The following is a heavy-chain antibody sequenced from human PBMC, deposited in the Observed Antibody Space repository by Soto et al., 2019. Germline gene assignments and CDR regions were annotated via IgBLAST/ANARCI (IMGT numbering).Heavy chain of an antibody. CDR1: GFTFSSYG. D-gene: IGHD6-6*01. J-gene: IGHJ6*02. V-gene: IGHV3-33*01. CDR3: ARDLIAARPSYYYGMDV. Sequence: GGSLRLSCAASGFTFSSYGMHWVRQAPGKGLEWVAVIWYDGSNKYYADSVKGRFTISRDNSKNTLYLQMNSLRAEDTAVYYCARDLIAARPSYYYGMDVWGQGTTVTVSS. CDR2: IWYDGSNK.